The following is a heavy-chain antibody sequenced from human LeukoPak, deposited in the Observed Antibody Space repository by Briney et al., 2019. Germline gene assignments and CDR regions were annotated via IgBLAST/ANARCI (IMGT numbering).Heavy chain of an antibody. J-gene: IGHJ6*02. CDR1: GGSFSGYY. Sequence: PSETLSLTCAVYGGSFSGYYWSWIRQPPGKGLEWIGEINHSGSTNFNPSLKSRVTISVDTSKNQFSLKLSSVTAADTAVYYCARHPGYCSSTSCFYYYGMDVWGQGTTVTVSS. D-gene: IGHD2-2*03. V-gene: IGHV4-34*01. CDR3: ARHPGYCSSTSCFYYYGMDV. CDR2: INHSGST.